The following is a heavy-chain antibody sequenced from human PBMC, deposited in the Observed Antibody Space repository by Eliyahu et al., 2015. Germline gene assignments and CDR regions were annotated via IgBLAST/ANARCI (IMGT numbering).Heavy chain of an antibody. D-gene: IGHD4-17*01. CDR1: GYSFTNSW. CDR3: ARRQYGDYDYYFDY. V-gene: IGHV5-51*01. CDR2: IYPGXSDS. Sequence: EVXLVQSRAEVKKPGDSLKIXCTGSGYSFTNSWXGXVRQMPGKGLDWMGIIYPGXSDSRYSPSFQGQVTISADKSISTAYRQWSSLKASDTAIYYCARRQYGDYDYYFDYWGQGTLVTVSS. J-gene: IGHJ4*02.